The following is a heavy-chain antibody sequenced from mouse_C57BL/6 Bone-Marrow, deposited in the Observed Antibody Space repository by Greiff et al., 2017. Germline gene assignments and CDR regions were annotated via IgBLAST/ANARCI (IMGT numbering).Heavy chain of an antibody. CDR3: ARVFWYGSPFYAMGY. V-gene: IGHV5-16*01. CDR2: INYDGSST. D-gene: IGHD1-1*01. Sequence: EVQVVESEGGLVQPGSSMKLSCTASGFTFSDYYMAWVRQVPEKGLEWVANINYDGSSTYYLDSLKSRFIISRDNAKNILYLQKSSLKSDDTATYYCARVFWYGSPFYAMGYWGQGTSVTVSS. J-gene: IGHJ4*01. CDR1: GFTFSDYY.